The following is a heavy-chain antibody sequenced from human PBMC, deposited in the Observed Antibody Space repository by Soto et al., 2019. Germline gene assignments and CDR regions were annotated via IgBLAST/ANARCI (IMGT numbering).Heavy chain of an antibody. CDR1: GDSVSSNSAA. J-gene: IGHJ5*02. CDR3: ARSRSQTYNRFDP. Sequence: SQTLSLTCAISGDSVSSNSAAWNLIRQSPSRGLLWLGRTYYRSKWYNDYAHSVKGRITINPDTSKNQFSLQLNSVTPEDTAVYYCARSRSQTYNRFDPWGQGTLVTVSS. CDR2: TYYRSKWYN. V-gene: IGHV6-1*01.